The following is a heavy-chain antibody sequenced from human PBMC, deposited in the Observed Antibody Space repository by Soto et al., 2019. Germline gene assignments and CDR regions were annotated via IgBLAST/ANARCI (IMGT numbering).Heavy chain of an antibody. CDR1: GFTFSTSG. J-gene: IGHJ4*01. V-gene: IGHV3-30*18. Sequence: QVQLVESGGGVVQPGRSLRLSCAASGFTFSTSGMHWVRQAPGKGLEWVAVISYDGSNKYYADSGKGRFTISRDISKNTLYLQMNSLRAEDTAVYYCKKGAWCSSTSCYSAASDYWGQGTLVTVSS. CDR3: KKGAWCSSTSCYSAASDY. CDR2: ISYDGSNK. D-gene: IGHD2-2*01.